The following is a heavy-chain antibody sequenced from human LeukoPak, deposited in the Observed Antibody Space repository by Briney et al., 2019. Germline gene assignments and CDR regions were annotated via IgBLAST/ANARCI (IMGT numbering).Heavy chain of an antibody. D-gene: IGHD3-22*01. Sequence: PGGSLRLSCAASGFTFSTCGMNWVRQAPGKGLEWVSYISSSSSTIYYADSVKGRFTISRDNAKNSLYLQMNSLRAEDAAVYYCARDKVVITSYYYYYMDVWGKGTTVTVSS. CDR2: ISSSSSTI. J-gene: IGHJ6*03. CDR3: ARDKVVITSYYYYYMDV. V-gene: IGHV3-48*01. CDR1: GFTFSTCG.